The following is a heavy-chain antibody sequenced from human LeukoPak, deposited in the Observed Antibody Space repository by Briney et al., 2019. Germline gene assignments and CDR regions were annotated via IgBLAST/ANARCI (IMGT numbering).Heavy chain of an antibody. J-gene: IGHJ5*02. Sequence: TLTLTCTVCGGSNSSGSYYWSCVRPPAGKGLQWLGCIYTSGSTNYNPSLKTRLTISVDTSNNQFSLTLSPVTDADAAVYYCARDRGRDYLSWFDPWGQGTLVTVSS. V-gene: IGHV4-61*02. CDR2: IYTSGST. CDR1: GGSNSSGSYY. D-gene: IGHD4-17*01. CDR3: ARDRGRDYLSWFDP.